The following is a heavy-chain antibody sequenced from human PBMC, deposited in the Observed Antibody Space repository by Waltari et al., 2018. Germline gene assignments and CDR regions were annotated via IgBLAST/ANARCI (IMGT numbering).Heavy chain of an antibody. Sequence: QVQLQESGPGLVKPSETLSLTCAVSGYSISSGYYWGWIRQPPGKGLEWIGSIYLSGSTYYNPSLKSRVTISVDTSKNQFSLKLSSVTAADTAVYYCASFGFYYDSSGYHNWGQGTLVTVSS. CDR3: ASFGFYYDSSGYHN. CDR2: IYLSGST. D-gene: IGHD3-22*01. CDR1: GYSISSGYY. J-gene: IGHJ4*02. V-gene: IGHV4-38-2*01.